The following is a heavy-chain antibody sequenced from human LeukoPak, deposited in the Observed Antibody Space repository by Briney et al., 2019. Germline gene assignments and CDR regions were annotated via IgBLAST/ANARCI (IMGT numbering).Heavy chain of an antibody. J-gene: IGHJ4*02. CDR3: ARGPLGGYGSGSQADY. CDR2: MNPNSGNT. V-gene: IGHV1-8*01. Sequence: ASVKVSCKASGYTFTSYDINWVRQATGQGLEWMGWMNPNSGNTGYAQKFQGRVTMTRDTSISTAFTELYRLRSDDTAVYYCARGPLGGYGSGSQADYWGQGTLVTVSS. D-gene: IGHD3-10*01. CDR1: GYTFTSYD.